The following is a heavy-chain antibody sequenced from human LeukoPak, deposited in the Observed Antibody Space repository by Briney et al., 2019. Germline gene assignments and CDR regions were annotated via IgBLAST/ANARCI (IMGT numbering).Heavy chain of an antibody. D-gene: IGHD3-3*01. Sequence: GGSLRLSCAASGFTFNSYEMNWVRQAPGKGLEWVSYISRSGITIYYADSVKGRFTISRDNAKNSLYLQMSSLRAEDTAVYYCARDGLTTVGVAHAMYWYFDLWGRGTLVTVSS. V-gene: IGHV3-48*03. CDR3: ARDGLTTVGVAHAMYWYFDL. CDR2: ISRSGITI. CDR1: GFTFNSYE. J-gene: IGHJ2*01.